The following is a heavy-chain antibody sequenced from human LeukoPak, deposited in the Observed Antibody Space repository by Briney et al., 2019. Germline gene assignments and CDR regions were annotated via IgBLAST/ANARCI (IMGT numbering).Heavy chain of an antibody. V-gene: IGHV1-18*01. CDR3: ARDRALYSSGWYRDYYFDY. CDR2: ISAYNGNT. J-gene: IGHJ4*02. CDR1: GYTFTSYG. Sequence: ASVKVSCKASGYTFTSYGISWVRQAPGQGLEWMGCISAYNGNTNYAQKLQGRVTMTTDTSTSTAYMELRSLRSDDTAVYYCARDRALYSSGWYRDYYFDYWGQGTLVTVSS. D-gene: IGHD6-19*01.